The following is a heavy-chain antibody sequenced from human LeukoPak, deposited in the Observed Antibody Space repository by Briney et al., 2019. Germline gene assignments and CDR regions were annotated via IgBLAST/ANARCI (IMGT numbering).Heavy chain of an antibody. CDR2: INHSGST. CDR1: GGSFSGYY. Sequence: SETLSLTCAVYGGSFSGYYWSWIRQPPGKGLEWIGEINHSGSTNYNPSLKSRVTISVDTSKNQFSLKLSSVTAADTAVYYCARGASASGAYYDYVWGSYRYSLIYDYWGQGTLATVSS. J-gene: IGHJ4*02. V-gene: IGHV4-34*01. D-gene: IGHD3-16*02. CDR3: ARGASASGAYYDYVWGSYRYSLIYDY.